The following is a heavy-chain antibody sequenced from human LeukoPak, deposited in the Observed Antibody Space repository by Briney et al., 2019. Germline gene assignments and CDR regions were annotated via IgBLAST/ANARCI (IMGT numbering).Heavy chain of an antibody. D-gene: IGHD4-17*01. V-gene: IGHV1-2*02. Sequence: ASVKVSCKASGYTFTGYYMHWVRQAPGQGLEWMGWINPNGGGTNYAQKFQGRVTMTRDTSISTAYMELSRLRSDDTAVYYCARAPDYGDDGNYRMDVWGQGTTVTVSS. J-gene: IGHJ6*02. CDR1: GYTFTGYY. CDR2: INPNGGGT. CDR3: ARAPDYGDDGNYRMDV.